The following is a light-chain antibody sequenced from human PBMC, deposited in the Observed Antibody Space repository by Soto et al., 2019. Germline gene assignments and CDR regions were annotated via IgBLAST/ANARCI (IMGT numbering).Light chain of an antibody. CDR1: QAIGTW. V-gene: IGKV1-5*03. CDR3: QQYHIYSWT. J-gene: IGKJ1*01. Sequence: DIPMTQSPSTLSASVGDRVTITCRASQAIGTWLAWYQQKPEKAPKVLIYRASHLESGVPSRFSASGSGTEFSLTINSLQADDFATYYCQQYHIYSWTFGQGTKVEIK. CDR2: RAS.